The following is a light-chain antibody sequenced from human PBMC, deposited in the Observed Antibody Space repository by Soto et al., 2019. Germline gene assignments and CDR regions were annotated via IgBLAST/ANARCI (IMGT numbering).Light chain of an antibody. Sequence: QSVLTRPTSASGTPGXRVSIACAGISSTVGSTSVTWFQQLTGTAPKLLSYSNNQRPSGVPDRFSGSRSGTSAYLAISGLRSEDEADYYCAAWDHSLHGYVFGSGAQVTVL. CDR1: SSTVGSTS. CDR3: AAWDHSLHGYV. J-gene: IGLJ1*01. CDR2: SNN. V-gene: IGLV1-44*01.